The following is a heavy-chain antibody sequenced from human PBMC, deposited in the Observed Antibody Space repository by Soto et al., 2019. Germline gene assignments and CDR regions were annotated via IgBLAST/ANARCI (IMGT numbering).Heavy chain of an antibody. CDR2: IYYSGST. J-gene: IGHJ4*02. D-gene: IGHD4-17*01. CDR3: ARGDEGYYGDYTTVGFDY. CDR1: GGSISSYY. Sequence: PSEPMSLTCTVSGGSISSYYWSWIRQPPGKGLEWIGYIYYSGSTNYNPSLKSRVTISVDTSKNQFSLKLSSVTAADTAVYYCARGDEGYYGDYTTVGFDYWGQGNLVTVSS. V-gene: IGHV4-59*01.